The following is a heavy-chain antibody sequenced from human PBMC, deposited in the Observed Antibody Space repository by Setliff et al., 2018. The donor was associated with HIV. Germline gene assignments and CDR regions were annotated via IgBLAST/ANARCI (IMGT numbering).Heavy chain of an antibody. V-gene: IGHV3-7*01. J-gene: IGHJ4*02. Sequence: PGGSLRLSCAASGFPFSSYWMSWVRQAPGKGLEWVANINEDGSEKYYVDSVKGRFTISRDNARDSLYLQMNSLRAEDTAVYYCVRDTTSGWMLTNWGQGTLVTVSS. CDR2: INEDGSEK. CDR1: GFPFSSYW. D-gene: IGHD6-25*01. CDR3: VRDTTSGWMLTN.